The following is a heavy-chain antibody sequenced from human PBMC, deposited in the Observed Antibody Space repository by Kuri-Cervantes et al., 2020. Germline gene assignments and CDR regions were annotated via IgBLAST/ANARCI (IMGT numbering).Heavy chain of an antibody. J-gene: IGHJ6*02. D-gene: IGHD3-3*01. V-gene: IGHV3-11*01. CDR3: AGRGVTTSGAIITERGDFYGLDV. CDR2: INSGGTTI. Sequence: GGSLRLSCVASKSSLSDYLMTWIRQAPGKGLEYIAHINSGGTTISYTDSVRGRFTVSRDSAKDSLYLQMNNLKAEDTALYYCAGRGVTTSGAIITERGDFYGLDVWGQGTAVTVSS. CDR1: KSSLSDYL.